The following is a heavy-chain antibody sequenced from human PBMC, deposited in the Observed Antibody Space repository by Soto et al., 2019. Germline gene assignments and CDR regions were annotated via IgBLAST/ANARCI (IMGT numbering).Heavy chain of an antibody. CDR3: AKSVDYYYGMDV. Sequence: QVQLVESGGCVVQPGRSLRLSCAASGFTFSSYGMHWVRQAPGKGLEWVAVISYDGSNKYYADSVKGRFTISRDNSKNTLYLQMNSLRAEDTAVYYCAKSVDYYYGMDVWGQGTTVTVSS. CDR1: GFTFSSYG. J-gene: IGHJ6*02. V-gene: IGHV3-30*18. CDR2: ISYDGSNK.